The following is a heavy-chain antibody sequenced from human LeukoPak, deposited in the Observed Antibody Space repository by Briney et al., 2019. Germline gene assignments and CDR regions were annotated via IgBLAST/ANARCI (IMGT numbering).Heavy chain of an antibody. Sequence: GGSLRLSCAASGFIFNKHAMSWVRQAPGKGLGWVSGLSGSGGSTDYADSVKGRFTVSRDNSKNTLFLQMNSLRAEDTAIYYCAKERDYGPADYWGQGTLVTVSS. D-gene: IGHD4/OR15-4a*01. V-gene: IGHV3-23*01. CDR3: AKERDYGPADY. J-gene: IGHJ4*02. CDR2: LSGSGGST. CDR1: GFIFNKHA.